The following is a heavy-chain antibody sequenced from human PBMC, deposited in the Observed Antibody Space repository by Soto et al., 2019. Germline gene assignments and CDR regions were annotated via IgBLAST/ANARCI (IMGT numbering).Heavy chain of an antibody. V-gene: IGHV4-34*01. Sequence: SETKSLTCAVDGGCIRRYDWSWIRQPPGKGLEWIGEINHSGSTNYNPSLKSRVTISVDTSKNQFSLKLSSVTAADTAVYYCARGIAARTKYYYYYMDVWGKGTTVTVSS. J-gene: IGHJ6*03. CDR2: INHSGST. D-gene: IGHD6-6*01. CDR3: ARGIAARTKYYYYYMDV. CDR1: GGCIRRYD.